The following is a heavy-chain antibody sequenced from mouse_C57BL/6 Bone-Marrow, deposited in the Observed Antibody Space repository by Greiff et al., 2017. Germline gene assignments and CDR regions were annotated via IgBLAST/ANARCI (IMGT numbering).Heavy chain of an antibody. D-gene: IGHD3-2*02. CDR2: ISYDGSN. CDR3: AKYSSGYVWFAY. V-gene: IGHV3-6*01. CDR1: GYSITSGYY. J-gene: IGHJ3*01. Sequence: EVQLQQSGPGLVKPSQSLSLTCSVTGYSITSGYYWNWIRQFPGNKLEWMGYISYDGSNNYNPSLKNRISITRDTSKNQFFLKLNSVTTEDTATYYCAKYSSGYVWFAYWGQGTLVTGSA.